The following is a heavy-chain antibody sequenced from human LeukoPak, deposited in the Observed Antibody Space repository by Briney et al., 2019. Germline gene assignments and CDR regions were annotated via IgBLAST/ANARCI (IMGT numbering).Heavy chain of an antibody. D-gene: IGHD3-9*01. V-gene: IGHV1-69*13. J-gene: IGHJ4*02. Sequence: SVKVSCTASGGTFSSYAISWVRQAPGQGLEWMGGIIPIFGTANYAQKFQGRVTITADESTSTAYMELSSLRSEDTAVYYCASLYYDILTGHQRNDYWGQGTLVTVSS. CDR1: GGTFSSYA. CDR3: ASLYYDILTGHQRNDY. CDR2: IIPIFGTA.